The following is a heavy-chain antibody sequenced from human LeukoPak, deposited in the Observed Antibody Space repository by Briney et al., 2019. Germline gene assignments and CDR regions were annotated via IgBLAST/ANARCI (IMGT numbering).Heavy chain of an antibody. CDR3: AKVLSGSQDY. J-gene: IGHJ4*02. CDR1: GFTFSSYA. V-gene: IGHV3-23*01. Sequence: GGSLRLSCAASGFTFSSYAMSWVRQAPGKGLEWVSTIGGGGESTYYADSVKGRLTISRDNSKNTVYLQMNSLRAEDTAVYYCAKVLSGSQDYWGQGTLVTVFS. CDR2: IGGGGEST. D-gene: IGHD1-26*01.